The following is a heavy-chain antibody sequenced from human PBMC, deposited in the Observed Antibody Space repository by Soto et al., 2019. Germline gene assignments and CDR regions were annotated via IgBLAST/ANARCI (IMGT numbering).Heavy chain of an antibody. CDR1: SGSITSSNW. J-gene: IGHJ4*02. Sequence: QVQLQESGPGLVKPSGTLSLTCAISSGSITSSNWWSWVRQPPGKGLEWIGEVYNGGHANYNPSLNRRLNISVESQKQFPLRLSSGTTADTAVYFCASHLIMPGTRGFDYWGQGSLVTVSS. D-gene: IGHD1-26*01. CDR2: VYNGGHA. V-gene: IGHV4-4*02. CDR3: ASHLIMPGTRGFDY.